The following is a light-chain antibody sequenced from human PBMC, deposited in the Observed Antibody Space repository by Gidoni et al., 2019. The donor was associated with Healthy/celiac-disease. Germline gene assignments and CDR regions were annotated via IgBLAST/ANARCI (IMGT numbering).Light chain of an antibody. CDR2: AAS. Sequence: DIQMTQSPSSLSASVGDRVTITCRASQSISSYLNRYQQKPGKATKLLIYAASSLQSGVPSRFSGSGSGTDFTLTISSLQPEDFATYYCQQSYSTPPTFGQGTKLEIK. CDR3: QQSYSTPPT. J-gene: IGKJ2*01. CDR1: QSISSY. V-gene: IGKV1-39*01.